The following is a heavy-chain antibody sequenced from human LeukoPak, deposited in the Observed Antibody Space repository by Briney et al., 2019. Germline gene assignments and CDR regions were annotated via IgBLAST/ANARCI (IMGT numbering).Heavy chain of an antibody. CDR1: GYTFTNYW. CDR3: ARLSQEQWLGFYFDY. Sequence: GESLKISCKGSGYTFTNYWIGWVRQMPGKGLEWMAIIYPGDSDTRYGPSFQGQVTISADKSISTAYLQWSSLQASDTAMYYCARLSQEQWLGFYFDYWGQGTLVTVSS. CDR2: IYPGDSDT. V-gene: IGHV5-51*01. D-gene: IGHD6-19*01. J-gene: IGHJ4*02.